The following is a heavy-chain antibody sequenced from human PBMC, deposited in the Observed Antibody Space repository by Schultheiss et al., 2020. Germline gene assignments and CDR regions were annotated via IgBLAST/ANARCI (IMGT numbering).Heavy chain of an antibody. CDR1: GDSVSSKSVA. CDR3: ARIVGGTVDY. V-gene: IGHV6-1*01. Sequence: SETLSLTCAISGDSVSSKSVAWNWIRQSPSRGLEWLGRTYYRSKWHNGYAVSVKGRITINPDTSKNQFSLRLNSVTPEDTAVYYCARIVGGTVDYWGQGTLVTVSS. J-gene: IGHJ4*02. CDR2: TYYRSKWHN. D-gene: IGHD1-26*01.